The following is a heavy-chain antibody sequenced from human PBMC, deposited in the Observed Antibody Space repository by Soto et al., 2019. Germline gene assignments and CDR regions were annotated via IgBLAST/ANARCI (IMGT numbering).Heavy chain of an antibody. J-gene: IGHJ6*02. CDR2: IDPSDSYT. CDR3: ARFMGSGSYPYYYYGMDV. CDR1: GYSFTSYW. Sequence: RGESLKISCKGSGYSFTSYWISWVRQMPGKGLEWMGRIDPSDSYTSYSPSFQGHVTISADKSISTAYLQWSSLKASDTAMYYCARFMGSGSYPYYYYGMDVWGQGTTVTVSS. D-gene: IGHD3-10*01. V-gene: IGHV5-10-1*01.